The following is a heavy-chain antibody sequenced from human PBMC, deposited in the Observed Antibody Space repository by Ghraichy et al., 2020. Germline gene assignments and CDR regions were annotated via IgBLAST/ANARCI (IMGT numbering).Heavy chain of an antibody. Sequence: ASVKVSCKASGYTFTSYDINWVRQATGQGLEWMGWMNPNSGNTGYAQKFQGRVTMTRNTSISTAYMELSSLRSEDTAVYYCARAPFLEWLSRHYNWFDPWGQGTLVTVSS. V-gene: IGHV1-8*01. CDR1: GYTFTSYD. J-gene: IGHJ5*02. CDR2: MNPNSGNT. D-gene: IGHD3-3*01. CDR3: ARAPFLEWLSRHYNWFDP.